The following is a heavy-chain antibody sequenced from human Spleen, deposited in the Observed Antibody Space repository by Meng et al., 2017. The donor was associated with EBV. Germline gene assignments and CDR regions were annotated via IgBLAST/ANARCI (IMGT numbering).Heavy chain of an antibody. D-gene: IGHD3-10*01. Sequence: QVQLVQSGDEVKKPWASVKVSCKASGFTFIGYVISWVRQAPGQGLEWMGWITVYSGDTNYAQNFQDRVTMTTDTSTNTAYLELRSLRSDDTAGYYCARDYGSFTDSWGQGTLVTVSS. CDR3: ARDYGSFTDS. CDR1: GFTFIGYV. CDR2: ITVYSGDT. V-gene: IGHV1-18*01. J-gene: IGHJ4*02.